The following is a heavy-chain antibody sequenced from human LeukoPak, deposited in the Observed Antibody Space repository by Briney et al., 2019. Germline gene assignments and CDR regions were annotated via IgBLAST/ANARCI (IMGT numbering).Heavy chain of an antibody. CDR3: ARPLYWDSSSRFDY. CDR2: IYYSGST. D-gene: IGHD6-13*01. J-gene: IGHJ4*02. Sequence: SETLSLTCAVSGGSISSGGYSWSWIRQPPGKGLEWIWYIYYSGSTNYNPSLKSRVTISVDTSKNQFSLKLSSVTAADTAVYYCARPLYWDSSSRFDYWGQGTLVTVSS. V-gene: IGHV4-61*08. CDR1: GGSISSGGYS.